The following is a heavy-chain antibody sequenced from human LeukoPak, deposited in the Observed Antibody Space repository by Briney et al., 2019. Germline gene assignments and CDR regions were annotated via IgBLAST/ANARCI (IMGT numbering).Heavy chain of an antibody. V-gene: IGHV1-69*04. J-gene: IGHJ6*02. CDR1: GGTFSSYA. Sequence: GASLNVSCTASGGTFSSYAISWVRQAPGQGLEWMGRIIPILGIANYAQKFQGRVTITADQSTSTAYMELSSPRSADTAVYYCARDGPITGTTGYYYGMDVWGQGTTVTASS. CDR2: IIPILGIA. CDR3: ARDGPITGTTGYYYGMDV. D-gene: IGHD1-7*01.